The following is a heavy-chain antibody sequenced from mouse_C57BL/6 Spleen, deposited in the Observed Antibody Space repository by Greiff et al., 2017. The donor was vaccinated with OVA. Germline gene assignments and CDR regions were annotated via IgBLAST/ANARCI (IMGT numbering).Heavy chain of an antibody. CDR3: ERKGSSGYVGYYAMDY. J-gene: IGHJ4*01. Sequence: QVQLQQSGAELVRPGTSVKVSCKASGYAFTNYLIEWVKQRPGQGLEWIGVINPGSGGTNYNEKFKGKATLTADKSSSTAYMQLSSLTSEDSAVYFCERKGSSGYVGYYAMDYWGQGTSVTVSS. D-gene: IGHD3-2*02. CDR1: GYAFTNYL. V-gene: IGHV1-54*01. CDR2: INPGSGGT.